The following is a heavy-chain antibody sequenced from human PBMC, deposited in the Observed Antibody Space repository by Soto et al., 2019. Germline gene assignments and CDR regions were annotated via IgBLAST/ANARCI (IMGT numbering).Heavy chain of an antibody. CDR1: GYTFTSFG. Sequence: ASVKVSCKASGYTFTSFGISWVRQAPGQGLEWMGWISAYNTNTNYAQNLQGRVTMTTDTSTSTAYMELRSLRSDDTAVYYCAREYCDSTRCFLPDYWGQGTLVTVSS. CDR3: AREYCDSTRCFLPDY. CDR2: ISAYNTNT. V-gene: IGHV1-18*01. J-gene: IGHJ4*02. D-gene: IGHD2-2*01.